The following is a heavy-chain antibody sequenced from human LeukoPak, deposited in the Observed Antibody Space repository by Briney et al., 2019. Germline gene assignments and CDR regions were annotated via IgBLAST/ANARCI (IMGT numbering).Heavy chain of an antibody. Sequence: GGSLRLSCAASGFTFSSYAMHWVRQAPGKGLEWVSVIRYDGSNKYYADSVKGRFTISRDNSKNTLYLQMNSLRAEDTAVYYCAKEERWELPDYWGQGTLVTVSS. V-gene: IGHV3-30*02. CDR2: IRYDGSNK. CDR3: AKEERWELPDY. J-gene: IGHJ4*02. D-gene: IGHD2-15*01. CDR1: GFTFSSYA.